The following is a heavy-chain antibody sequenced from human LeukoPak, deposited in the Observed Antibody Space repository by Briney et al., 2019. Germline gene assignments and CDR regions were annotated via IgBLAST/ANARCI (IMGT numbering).Heavy chain of an antibody. CDR2: ISVSGGST. D-gene: IGHD3-10*01. V-gene: IGHV3-23*01. Sequence: GGSLRLSCAASGFTFSSYAMSWVRQAPGKGLEWVSVISVSGGSTYYADSVKGRFTISIDNSKNTLYLQMNSLRAEDTAVYYCAKDSRGVPYYFDYWGQGTLVTVSS. CDR1: GFTFSSYA. J-gene: IGHJ4*02. CDR3: AKDSRGVPYYFDY.